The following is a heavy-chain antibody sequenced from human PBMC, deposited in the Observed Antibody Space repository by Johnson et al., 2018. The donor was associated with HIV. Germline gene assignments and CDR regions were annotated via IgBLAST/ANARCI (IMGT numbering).Heavy chain of an antibody. J-gene: IGHJ3*02. D-gene: IGHD6-6*01. CDR2: ISWNSGSI. Sequence: EVQLVESGGDLVQPGGSLRLSCAASGFTFDDYAMHWVRQAPGKGLEWVSGISWNSGSIGYADSLKGRFTISRDNSKNTLDLQMNSLRGEDTAVYYCARDGSQLADAFDIWGQGTMVTVSS. CDR3: ARDGSQLADAFDI. V-gene: IGHV3-9*01. CDR1: GFTFDDYA.